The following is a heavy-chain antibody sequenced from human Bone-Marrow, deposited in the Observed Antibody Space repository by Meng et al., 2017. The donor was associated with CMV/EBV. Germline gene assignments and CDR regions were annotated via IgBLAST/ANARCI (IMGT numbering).Heavy chain of an antibody. CDR2: ISSSSSTI. D-gene: IGHD6-13*01. Sequence: GESLKISCAASGFTFSSYSMNWVRQAPGKGLEWVSYISSSSSTIYYADSVKGRFTISRDNAKNSLYLQMNSLRAEDTAVYYCARDPIAATPYGMDVWGQGTTVTVSS. CDR3: ARDPIAATPYGMDV. J-gene: IGHJ6*02. V-gene: IGHV3-48*04. CDR1: GFTFSSYS.